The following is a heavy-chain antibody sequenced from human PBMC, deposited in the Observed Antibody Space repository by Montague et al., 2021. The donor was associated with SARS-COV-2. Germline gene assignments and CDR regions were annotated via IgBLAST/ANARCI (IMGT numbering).Heavy chain of an antibody. CDR1: GDSVSSNSAA. CDR2: TYYRSKWYN. J-gene: IGHJ6*02. V-gene: IGHV6-1*01. Sequence: CAISGDSVSSNSAAWNWIRQSPSRGLEWLGRTYYRSKWYNDYAVSVKSRITINPDTSKNQFSLQLNSVTPEDTAVYYCARDTRIQLWFDRDYYYGMGVWGQGTTVTVSS. D-gene: IGHD5-18*01. CDR3: ARDTRIQLWFDRDYYYGMGV.